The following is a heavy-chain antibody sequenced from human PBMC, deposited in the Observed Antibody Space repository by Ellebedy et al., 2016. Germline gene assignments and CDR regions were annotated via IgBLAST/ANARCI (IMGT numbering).Heavy chain of an antibody. CDR3: AKFWWYAYYFDY. D-gene: IGHD2-21*01. Sequence: GESLKISCAASGFIVSSSNNYMSWVRQAPGKGLEWISVIYSGGSTYYADSVQGRFTISRDNSKNTLYLQMNSLRAEDTAVYYCAKFWWYAYYFDYWGQGTLVTVSS. CDR2: IYSGGST. J-gene: IGHJ4*02. V-gene: IGHV3-53*01. CDR1: GFIVSSSNNY.